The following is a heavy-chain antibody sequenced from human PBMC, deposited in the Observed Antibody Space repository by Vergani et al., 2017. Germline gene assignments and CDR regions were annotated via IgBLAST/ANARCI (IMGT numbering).Heavy chain of an antibody. CDR2: ISAYNGNT. V-gene: IGHV1-18*01. CDR1: GYTFTSYG. Sequence: QVQLVQSGAEVKKPGASVKVSCKASGYTFTSYGISWVRQAPGQGLEWMGWISAYNGNTNYAQKLQGRVTMTTDTSTSTAYMELRGLRSDDTAVYYCARDDSSASCSGSMMDYWGQGALVSVSS. J-gene: IGHJ4*02. CDR3: ARDDSSASCSGSMMDY. D-gene: IGHD6-6*01.